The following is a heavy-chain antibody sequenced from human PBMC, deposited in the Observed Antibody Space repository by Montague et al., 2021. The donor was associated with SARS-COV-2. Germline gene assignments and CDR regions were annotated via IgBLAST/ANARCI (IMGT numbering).Heavy chain of an antibody. D-gene: IGHD6-19*01. CDR3: ASSGWYPGWFDP. V-gene: IGHV4-34*01. Sequence: SETLSLTCAVYGGSFIGYYWSWIRQPPGKGLEWIGDINHSGSTNYNPSLKSRVSISVDASKNQFSLKLSSVTAADTAVYYCASSGWYPGWFDPWGQGTLVTVSS. CDR2: INHSGST. J-gene: IGHJ5*02. CDR1: GGSFIGYY.